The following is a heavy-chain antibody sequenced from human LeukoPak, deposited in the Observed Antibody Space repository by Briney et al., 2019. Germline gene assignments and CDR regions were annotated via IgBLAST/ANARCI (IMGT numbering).Heavy chain of an antibody. D-gene: IGHD6-19*01. V-gene: IGHV3-13*01. CDR3: ATFIAVAAQEDY. Sequence: TGGSLRLSCAASGFTFSGYDMHWVRQATGKGLEWVSAIGTAGDTYYPGSVKGRFTISRENAKNSLYLQMNSLRAGDTAVYYCATFIAVAAQEDYWGQGTLVTVSS. J-gene: IGHJ4*02. CDR2: IGTAGDT. CDR1: GFTFSGYD.